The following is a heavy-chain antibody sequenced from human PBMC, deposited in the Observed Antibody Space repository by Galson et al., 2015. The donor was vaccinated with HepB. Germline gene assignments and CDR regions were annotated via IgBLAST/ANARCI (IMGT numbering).Heavy chain of an antibody. V-gene: IGHV3-30-3*01. CDR1: GFTFSSYA. CDR3: ARGGNDFWSGYYTGFDY. J-gene: IGHJ4*02. Sequence: SLRLSCAASGFTFSSYAMHWVRQAPGKGLEWVAVISYDGSNKYYADSVKGRFTISRDNSKNTLYLQMNSLRAEDTAVYYCARGGNDFWSGYYTGFDYWGQGTLVTVSS. CDR2: ISYDGSNK. D-gene: IGHD3-3*01.